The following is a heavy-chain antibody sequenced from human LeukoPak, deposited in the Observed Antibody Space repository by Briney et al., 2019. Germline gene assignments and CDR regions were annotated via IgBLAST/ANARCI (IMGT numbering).Heavy chain of an antibody. D-gene: IGHD3-22*01. V-gene: IGHV1-69*06. CDR3: ASGPYYYDSSGYTLDY. CDR1: GGTFISYA. J-gene: IGHJ4*02. CDR2: IIPIFGTA. Sequence: GASVKVSCKASGGTFISYAISWVRQAPGQGLEWMGGIIPIFGTANYAQKFQGRVTITADKSTSTAYMELSSLRSEDTAVYYCASGPYYYDSSGYTLDYWGQGTLVTVSS.